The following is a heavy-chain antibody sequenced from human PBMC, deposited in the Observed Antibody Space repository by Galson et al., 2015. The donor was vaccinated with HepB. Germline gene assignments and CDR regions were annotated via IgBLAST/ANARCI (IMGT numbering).Heavy chain of an antibody. CDR1: GYIFTNYW. CDR3: AKLGSGYYLDYFDY. J-gene: IGHJ4*02. D-gene: IGHD3-22*01. CDR2: IYPGDSDT. Sequence: QSGAEVKKSGESLKISCKGSGYIFTNYWVAWVRRMPGKGLEWMGIIYPGDSDTRYSPSFQGQVTISADKSISTAYLQWSSLKASDTAMYYCAKLGSGYYLDYFDYWGQGTLVTVSS. V-gene: IGHV5-51*01.